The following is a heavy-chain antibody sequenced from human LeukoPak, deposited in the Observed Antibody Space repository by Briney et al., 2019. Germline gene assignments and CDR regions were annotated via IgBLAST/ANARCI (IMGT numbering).Heavy chain of an antibody. Sequence: GGSLRLSCAASGFTFSSYEMNWVRQAPGKGLEWVSYISSSGSTIYYADSVKGRFTISRDNAKNSLYLQMNSLRAEDTAVYYCARDRPAVASTDLDYWGQGTLVTVSS. CDR1: GFTFSSYE. V-gene: IGHV3-48*03. CDR3: ARDRPAVASTDLDY. J-gene: IGHJ4*02. CDR2: ISSSGSTI. D-gene: IGHD6-19*01.